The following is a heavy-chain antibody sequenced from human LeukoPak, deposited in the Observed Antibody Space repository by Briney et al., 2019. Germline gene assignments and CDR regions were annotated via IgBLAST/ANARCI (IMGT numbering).Heavy chain of an antibody. CDR3: ARVGNGGGIGGFGELSESYGMDV. J-gene: IGHJ6*02. CDR2: IYYSGST. D-gene: IGHD3-10*01. CDR1: GGSISSDY. Sequence: SGTLSLTCTVSGGSISSDYWSWSRQPPGKGLEWIGYIYYSGSTNYSTYLKSRVTISVDTSKNQFSLKLSSVTAAVPAVSYCARVGNGGGIGGFGELSESYGMDVWGQGTTVTVSS. V-gene: IGHV4-59*01.